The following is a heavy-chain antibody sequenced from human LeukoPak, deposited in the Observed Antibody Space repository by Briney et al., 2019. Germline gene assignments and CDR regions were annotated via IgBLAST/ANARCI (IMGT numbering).Heavy chain of an antibody. CDR1: GFTFSGYW. CDR2: ISNSGTAI. CDR3: ARAGYSMDTEYFQH. Sequence: GGSLRLSCAASGFTFSGYWMNWVRQAPGKGLEWVSYISNSGTAIYYADSVKGRFTISRDNAKSSLYLQMNSLRAEDTAVYYCARAGYSMDTEYFQHWGQGTLVTVSS. J-gene: IGHJ1*01. V-gene: IGHV3-48*04. D-gene: IGHD5-18*01.